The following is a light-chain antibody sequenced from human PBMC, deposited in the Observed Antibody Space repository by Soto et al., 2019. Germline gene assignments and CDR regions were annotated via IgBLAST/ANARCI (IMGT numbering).Light chain of an antibody. CDR1: SSDIGGHHF. V-gene: IGLV2-14*01. CDR3: SSYTSSSLYV. Sequence: QSALTQPASVSGSPGQSITISCTGTSSDIGGHHFVSWYQQQSGIAPKLVIYGVTDRPSGVSDRFSGSKSGNTASLAISGLQPEDEADYYCSSYTSSSLYVFGTGTKVTVL. J-gene: IGLJ1*01. CDR2: GVT.